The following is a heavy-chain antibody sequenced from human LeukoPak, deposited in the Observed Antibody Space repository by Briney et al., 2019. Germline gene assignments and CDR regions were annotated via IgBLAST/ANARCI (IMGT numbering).Heavy chain of an antibody. CDR2: IYASGSI. CDR3: ARQLGYCSSTSCYADKVDY. Sequence: SETLSLTCTVSGGSISSYYWSWIRQPAGKGLEWIGRIYASGSINYNPSLKSRVTISVDTSKNQFSLKLSSVTAADTAVYYCARQLGYCSSTSCYADKVDYWGQGTLVTVSS. V-gene: IGHV4-4*07. D-gene: IGHD2-2*01. CDR1: GGSISSYY. J-gene: IGHJ4*02.